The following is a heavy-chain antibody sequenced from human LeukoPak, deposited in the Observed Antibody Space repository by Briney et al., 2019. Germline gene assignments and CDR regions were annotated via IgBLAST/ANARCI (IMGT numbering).Heavy chain of an antibody. CDR1: AGSFSGYY. J-gene: IGHJ6*03. Sequence: PSETLSLTCAVYAGSFSGYYWSWIRQPPGKGLEWIGEINHSGSTNYNPSLKSRVTISVDTSKNQFSLKLSSVTAADTAVYYCARLRRYYGSGSYQIIAYRYYYMDVWGKGTTVTISS. V-gene: IGHV4-34*01. CDR3: ARLRRYYGSGSYQIIAYRYYYMDV. D-gene: IGHD3-10*01. CDR2: INHSGST.